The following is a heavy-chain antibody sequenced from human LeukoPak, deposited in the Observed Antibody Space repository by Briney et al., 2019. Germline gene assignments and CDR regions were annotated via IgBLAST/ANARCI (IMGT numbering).Heavy chain of an antibody. Sequence: GGSLRLSCAASGFTFSGYEMNWVSQPPGKGLEWVAYISTGGSAMYNADSVKGRFTISRDNAKSSLYLQMNSLRAEDTAVYYCARALYYFDYWGQGNLVTVSS. CDR1: GFTFSGYE. CDR2: ISTGGSAM. CDR3: ARALYYFDY. V-gene: IGHV3-48*03. J-gene: IGHJ4*02.